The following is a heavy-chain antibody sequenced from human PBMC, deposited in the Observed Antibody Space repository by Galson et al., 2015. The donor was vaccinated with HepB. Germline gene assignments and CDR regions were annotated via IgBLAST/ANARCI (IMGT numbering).Heavy chain of an antibody. D-gene: IGHD6-13*01. CDR1: GFTFSSYG. CDR2: IRYDGSNK. CDR3: ANKIRPGQQLVYDY. V-gene: IGHV3-30*02. J-gene: IGHJ4*02. Sequence: SLRLSCAASGFTFSSYGMHWVRQAPGKGLEWVAFIRYDGSNKYYADSVKGRFTISRDNSKNTLYLQMNSLRAEDTAVYYCANKIRPGQQLVYDYWGQGTLVTVSS.